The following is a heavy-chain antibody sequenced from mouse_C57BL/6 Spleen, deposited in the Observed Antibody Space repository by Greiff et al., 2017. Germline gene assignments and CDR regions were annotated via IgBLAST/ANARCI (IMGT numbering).Heavy chain of an antibody. D-gene: IGHD1-1*01. CDR3: ARRGYGSSYGFAY. V-gene: IGHV2-2*01. CDR2: IWSGGST. Sequence: VQVVESGPGLVQPSQSLSITCTVSGFSLTSYGVHWVRQSPGKGLEWLGVIWSGGSTDYNAAFISRLSISKDNSKSQVFFKMNSLQADDTAIYYCARRGYGSSYGFAYWGQGTLVTVSA. CDR1: GFSLTSYG. J-gene: IGHJ3*01.